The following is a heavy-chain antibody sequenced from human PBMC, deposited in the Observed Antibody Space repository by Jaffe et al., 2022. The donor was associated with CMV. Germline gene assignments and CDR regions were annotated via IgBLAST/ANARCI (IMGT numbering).Heavy chain of an antibody. V-gene: IGHV3-74*01. CDR2: INSDGSST. CDR1: GFTFSSYW. Sequence: EVQLVESGGGLVQPGGSLRLSCAASGFTFSSYWMHWVRQAPGKGLVWVSRINSDGSSTSYADSVKGRFTISRDNAKNTLYLQMNSLRAEDTAVYYCARDLPIAARPHYYYYYGMDVWGQGTTVTVSS. D-gene: IGHD6-6*01. CDR3: ARDLPIAARPHYYYYYGMDV. J-gene: IGHJ6*02.